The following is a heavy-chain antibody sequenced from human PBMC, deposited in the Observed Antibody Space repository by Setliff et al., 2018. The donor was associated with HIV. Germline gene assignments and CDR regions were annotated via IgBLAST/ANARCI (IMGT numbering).Heavy chain of an antibody. CDR2: ISVYNGQT. CDR1: GYSFTTYG. Sequence: GASVKVSCKASGYSFTTYGISWVRQAPGQGLEWVGWISVYNGQTLYAQKVQDRITVTMDIPKDTAYMELRGLTPDDTAVYYCARGHHFYWYFDLWGPGTLVTVSS. J-gene: IGHJ2*01. V-gene: IGHV1-18*01. CDR3: ARGHHFYWYFDL.